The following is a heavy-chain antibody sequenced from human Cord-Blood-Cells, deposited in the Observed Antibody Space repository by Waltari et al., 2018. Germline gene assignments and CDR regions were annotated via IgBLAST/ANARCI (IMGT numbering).Heavy chain of an antibody. D-gene: IGHD3-22*01. CDR3: ARYYYDSSGFDY. V-gene: IGHV4-38-2*01. J-gene: IGHJ4*02. Sequence: QVQLQESGPGLVKPSETLSLTCAVSGYSISSGYYWGWIRQPPGQGLEWIGSIYHSGSTYYNPSLKSRVTISVDTSKNQFSLKLSSVTAADTAVYYCARYYYDSSGFDYWGQGTLVTVSS. CDR2: IYHSGST. CDR1: GYSISSGYY.